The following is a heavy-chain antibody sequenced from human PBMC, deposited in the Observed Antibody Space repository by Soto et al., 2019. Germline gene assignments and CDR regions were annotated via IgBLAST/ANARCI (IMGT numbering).Heavy chain of an antibody. J-gene: IGHJ6*04. Sequence: QVQLQQWGAGLLKPSETLSLTCAVYGGSFSGYYWSWIRQPPGKGLEWIGEINHSGSTNYNPSLKSRITISVDTSKSQFSLKLSSVTAADTAVYYCARRYCSSTSCDDFPLREVWGKGTTVTVSS. CDR1: GGSFSGYY. CDR3: ARRYCSSTSCDDFPLREV. D-gene: IGHD2-2*01. V-gene: IGHV4-34*01. CDR2: INHSGST.